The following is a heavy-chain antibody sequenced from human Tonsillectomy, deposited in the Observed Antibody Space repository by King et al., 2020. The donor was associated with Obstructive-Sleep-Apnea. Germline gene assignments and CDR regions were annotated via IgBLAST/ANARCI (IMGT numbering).Heavy chain of an antibody. CDR2: IYYIGST. J-gene: IGHJ4*02. V-gene: IGHV4-39*07. Sequence: QLQESGPELVKPSETLSLTCTVSGGSISSSTYYWGWIRQPPWKGLEWIGSIYYIGSTYYNPSLESRVTISVDTSKNQFSLKLSSVTAADTAVYYCARVTSGPGYFFDYWGQGTLVTVSS. CDR3: ARVTSGPGYFFDY. CDR1: GGSISSSTYY. D-gene: IGHD1-26*01.